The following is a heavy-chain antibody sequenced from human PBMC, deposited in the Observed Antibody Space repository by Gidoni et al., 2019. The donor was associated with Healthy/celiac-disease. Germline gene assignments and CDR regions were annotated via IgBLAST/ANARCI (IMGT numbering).Heavy chain of an antibody. D-gene: IGHD3-22*01. V-gene: IGHV3-23*01. Sequence: EVQLLESGGGLVQPGGSLSLSCAASGFTFRRSAMSWVRQAPGKGLEWVAAISGSGGSTYYADSVKGRFTISRDNSKNTLYLQMNSLRAEDTAVYYCAKDLMIVVVITLNSDDYWGQGTLVTVSS. CDR3: AKDLMIVVVITLNSDDY. J-gene: IGHJ4*02. CDR2: ISGSGGST. CDR1: GFTFRRSA.